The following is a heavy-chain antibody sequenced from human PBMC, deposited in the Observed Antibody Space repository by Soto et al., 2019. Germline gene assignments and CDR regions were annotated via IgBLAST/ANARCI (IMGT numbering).Heavy chain of an antibody. CDR3: ARDYRIKSSLVRGGGY. CDR1: GYTFTSYG. J-gene: IGHJ4*02. V-gene: IGHV1-18*01. D-gene: IGHD3-10*01. Sequence: ASVKVSCKASGYTFTSYGISLVRQAPGQGLEWMGWISAYNGNTNYAQKLQGRVTMTTDTSTSTAYMELRSLRSDDTAVYYCARDYRIKSSLVRGGGYWGQGTLVTVS. CDR2: ISAYNGNT.